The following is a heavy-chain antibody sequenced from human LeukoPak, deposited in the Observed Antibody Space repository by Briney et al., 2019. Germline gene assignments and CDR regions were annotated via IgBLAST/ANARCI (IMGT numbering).Heavy chain of an antibody. CDR3: AKGGSSSWYPFDY. Sequence: GGSLRLSCAASGFTFDDYAMHWVRQAPGKGLEWVSGISWNSGSLGYADSVKGRFTISRDNAKNSLYLQMNSLRAEDMALYYCAKGGSSSWYPFDYWGQGTLVTVSS. J-gene: IGHJ4*02. V-gene: IGHV3-9*03. CDR2: ISWNSGSL. D-gene: IGHD6-13*01. CDR1: GFTFDDYA.